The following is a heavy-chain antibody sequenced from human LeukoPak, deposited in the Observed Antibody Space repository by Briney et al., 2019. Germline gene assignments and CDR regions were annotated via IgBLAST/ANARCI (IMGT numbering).Heavy chain of an antibody. CDR3: ARGAHYHDSSEGYDY. D-gene: IGHD3-22*01. Sequence: GASVKVSCKASVYTFTGYYMHWVRQAPGQGLEWMGWINPNSGGTNYAQKFQGRVTMTRDTSISTAYMELSRLRSDDTAVYYCARGAHYHDSSEGYDYCGQGTLVTVSS. CDR2: INPNSGGT. CDR1: VYTFTGYY. V-gene: IGHV1-2*02. J-gene: IGHJ4*02.